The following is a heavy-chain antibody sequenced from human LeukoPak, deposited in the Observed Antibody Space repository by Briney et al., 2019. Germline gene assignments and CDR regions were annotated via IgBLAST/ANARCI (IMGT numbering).Heavy chain of an antibody. D-gene: IGHD5-18*01. V-gene: IGHV3-21*01. CDR2: ISSSSSYI. Sequence: PGGSLRLSCAASGFTVSSSYMSWVRQAPGKGLEWVSSISSSSSYIYYADSVKGRFTISRDNAKNSLYLQMNSLRAEDTAVYYCARVSEAMAFDYWGQGTLVTVSS. J-gene: IGHJ4*02. CDR1: GFTVSSSY. CDR3: ARVSEAMAFDY.